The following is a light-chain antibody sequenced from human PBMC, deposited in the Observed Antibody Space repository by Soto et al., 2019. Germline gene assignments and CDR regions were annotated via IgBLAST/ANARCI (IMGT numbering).Light chain of an antibody. Sequence: IVLTQSPCTLSLSPGERATLSCRASQSVSSRLAWYQQKPGQAPRLLISGASSRATGIPDRFSGSGSGTDFTLTISRLEPEDFALYYCQQYVTSAITFGQGTRLEIK. J-gene: IGKJ5*01. CDR2: GAS. V-gene: IGKV3-20*01. CDR3: QQYVTSAIT. CDR1: QSVSSR.